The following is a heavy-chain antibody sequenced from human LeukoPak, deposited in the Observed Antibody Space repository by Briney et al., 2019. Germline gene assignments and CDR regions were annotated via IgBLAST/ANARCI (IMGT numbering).Heavy chain of an antibody. V-gene: IGHV3-7*01. D-gene: IGHD3-3*01. Sequence: GGSLRLSCAASGFTFSNYWMSWVRQAPGKGLEWVANIKEDGTEKYVDSVKGRFTISRDNAKNSLYLQMNSLRAEDTAVYYCARDREGYEFWSGYYIKCWGQGTLLTVSS. CDR3: ARDREGYEFWSGYYIKC. CDR1: GFTFSNYW. CDR2: IKEDGTEK. J-gene: IGHJ4*02.